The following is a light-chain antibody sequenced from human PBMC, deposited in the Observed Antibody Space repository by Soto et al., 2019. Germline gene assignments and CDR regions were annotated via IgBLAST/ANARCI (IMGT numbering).Light chain of an antibody. Sequence: EIVLTQSPATLSLSPGERATLSCRASQSVRSNLAWYQQKPGQAPRLLIYDASNRATGIPCRFSGSGSGTDFTLTISNLDPEDFAVYYCQQRSNWPWTFGQGAKVEIK. V-gene: IGKV3-11*01. CDR2: DAS. CDR1: QSVRSN. CDR3: QQRSNWPWT. J-gene: IGKJ1*01.